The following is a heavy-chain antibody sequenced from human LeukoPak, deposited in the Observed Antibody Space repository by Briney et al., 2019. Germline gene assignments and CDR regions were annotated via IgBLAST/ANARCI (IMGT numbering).Heavy chain of an antibody. V-gene: IGHV3-11*01. CDR1: GFTFSDHY. CDR3: VGSASIVVETIVFDD. Sequence: GGSLRLSCAASGFTFSDHYMTWIRQAPGKGLEWVSYISGSGFTINYADSVKGRFSISRDNSQKSLYLQMNSLRADDTAVYYCVGSASIVVETIVFDDWGQGTLVTVSS. J-gene: IGHJ4*02. CDR2: ISGSGFTI. D-gene: IGHD2-21*02.